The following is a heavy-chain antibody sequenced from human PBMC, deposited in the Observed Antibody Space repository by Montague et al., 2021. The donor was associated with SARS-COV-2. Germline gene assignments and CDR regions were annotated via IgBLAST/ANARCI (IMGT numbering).Heavy chain of an antibody. D-gene: IGHD5-12*01. V-gene: IGHV4-34*01. CDR2: INHSGYT. J-gene: IGHJ4*02. CDR3: ASAPRYSFGFWAY. CDR1: GASSSNYY. Sequence: SETLSLTCAVYGASSSNYYWSWIRQSPGKGLEWVGEINHSGYTDYNPSLESRLTISLDSSKKQFSLKMTSVTAADTAIYYCASAPRYSFGFWAYWGPGTLVSVSS.